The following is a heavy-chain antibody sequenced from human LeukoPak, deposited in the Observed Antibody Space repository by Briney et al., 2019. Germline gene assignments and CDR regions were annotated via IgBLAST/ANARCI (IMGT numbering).Heavy chain of an antibody. CDR2: INPNSGGT. CDR3: ARGYCSSTSCYDWFDP. V-gene: IGHV1-2*02. J-gene: IGHJ5*02. D-gene: IGHD2-2*01. CDR1: GYTFTGYY. Sequence: ASVKVSCKASGYTFTGYYMHWVRQAPGQGIEWMGWINPNSGGTNYAQKFQGRVTMTRDTSISTAYMELSRLRSDDTAVYYCARGYCSSTSCYDWFDPWGQGTLVTVSS.